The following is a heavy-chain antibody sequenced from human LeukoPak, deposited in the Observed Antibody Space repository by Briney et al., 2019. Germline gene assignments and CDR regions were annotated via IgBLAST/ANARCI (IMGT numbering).Heavy chain of an antibody. CDR3: AKGFYGSRYWYFDR. J-gene: IGHJ2*01. V-gene: IGHV3-23*01. D-gene: IGHD3-10*01. CDR1: GFTLSSHG. CDR2: ITGSGGNT. Sequence: WGSLRLSCAASGFTLSSHGMSWVRQAPGRGLEWVSTITGSGGNTYDADSVKGRFTISRDNSKNTLYLQMNSLRAEDTAVYYCAKGFYGSRYWYFDRWGRGTLVTVSS.